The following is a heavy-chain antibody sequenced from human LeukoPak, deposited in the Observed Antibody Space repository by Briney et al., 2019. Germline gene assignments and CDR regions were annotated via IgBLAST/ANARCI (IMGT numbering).Heavy chain of an antibody. CDR1: GFTFDDYT. D-gene: IGHD5-24*01. V-gene: IGHV3-43*01. CDR3: AKDIRDGYNSAFDY. Sequence: GGSLRLSCAASGFTFDDYTMHWVRQAPGKGLEWVSLISWDGGSTYYADSVKGRFTISRDNSKNSLYLQMNSLRTEDTALYYCAKDIRDGYNSAFDYWGQGTLVTVS. J-gene: IGHJ4*02. CDR2: ISWDGGST.